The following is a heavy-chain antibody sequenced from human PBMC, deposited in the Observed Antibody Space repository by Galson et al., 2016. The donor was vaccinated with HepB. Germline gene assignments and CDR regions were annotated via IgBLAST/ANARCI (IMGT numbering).Heavy chain of an antibody. V-gene: IGHV3-33*06. CDR2: IWYDGSDK. CDR3: AKDKATSFSSSWYQDS. Sequence: SLRLSCAASGFTFSAYGMHWVRQAPGKGLEWVAFIWYDGSDKYYEDSVKGRFTISRDNSKNTLYLDMNSLRAEDTALYYCAKDKATSFSSSWYQDSWGQGTLVIVSA. CDR1: GFTFSAYG. D-gene: IGHD6-13*01. J-gene: IGHJ5*02.